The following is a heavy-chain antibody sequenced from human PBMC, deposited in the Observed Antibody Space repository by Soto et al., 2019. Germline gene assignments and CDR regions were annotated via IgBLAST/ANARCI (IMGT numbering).Heavy chain of an antibody. CDR2: INHSGST. D-gene: IGHD2-8*01. J-gene: IGHJ5*02. Sequence: SETLSLTCAVYGGSFSGYYWNWIRQPPGKGLEWIGEINHSGSTNYNPSLKSRVTISVDTSKNQFSLKLSSVTAADTAVYYCARMVYAFMGEIYWFDPWGQGTLVTVSS. V-gene: IGHV4-34*01. CDR1: GGSFSGYY. CDR3: ARMVYAFMGEIYWFDP.